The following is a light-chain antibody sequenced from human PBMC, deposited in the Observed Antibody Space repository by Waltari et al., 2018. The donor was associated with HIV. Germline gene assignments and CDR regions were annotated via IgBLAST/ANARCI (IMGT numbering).Light chain of an antibody. CDR2: QAS. CDR1: QNIGTS. V-gene: IGKV1-5*03. CDR3: QQYETYYT. Sequence: DIRMTQTPSTLSAAVRDTLTITCRASQNIGTSLAWYQQKSGKAPALLIYQASTLQNGVSSRFSGSGSGTEFTLTITSLQRDDFATYFCQQYETYYTFGQGSRLEMK. J-gene: IGKJ2*01.